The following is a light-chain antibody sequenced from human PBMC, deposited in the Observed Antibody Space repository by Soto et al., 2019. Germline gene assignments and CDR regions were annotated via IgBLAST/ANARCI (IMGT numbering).Light chain of an antibody. J-gene: IGKJ5*01. CDR1: QNINNY. CDR3: QQSYGTPIT. V-gene: IGKV1-39*01. Sequence: DIHVTXXPXXXXXXXXARXTXXXRASQNINNYLNWYQQKPGKAPKLLIYAASSLQSEVPSRFSGSGSGTDFTLTITSLQPEDFATYYCQQSYGTPITFGQGTRLEN. CDR2: AAS.